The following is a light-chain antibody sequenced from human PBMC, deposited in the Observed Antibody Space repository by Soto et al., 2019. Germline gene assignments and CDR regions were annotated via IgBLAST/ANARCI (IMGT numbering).Light chain of an antibody. Sequence: QSALTQPASVSGSPGQSITISCTGTSSDIGAYNFVSWYQQHPGKAPKLMLYDVNSRPSGVSNRFSGSKSGNTASLTISGLQAEDEADYYCTSWTTSTTRIFGGGTKLTVL. CDR1: SSDIGAYNF. CDR2: DVN. V-gene: IGLV2-14*03. CDR3: TSWTTSTTRI. J-gene: IGLJ2*01.